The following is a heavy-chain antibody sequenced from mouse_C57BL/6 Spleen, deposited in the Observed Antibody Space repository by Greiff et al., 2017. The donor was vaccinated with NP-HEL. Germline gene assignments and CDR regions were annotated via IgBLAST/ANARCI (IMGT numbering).Heavy chain of an antibody. CDR1: GYTFTSYG. J-gene: IGHJ1*03. Sequence: QVHVKQSGAELARPGASVKLSCKASGYTFTSYGISWVKQRTGQGLEWIGAIYPRSGNTYYNEKFKGKATLTADTSSSTAYMELRSLTSEDSAVYFCARSGGNYGYFDVWGTGTTVTVSS. V-gene: IGHV1-81*01. CDR2: IYPRSGNT. D-gene: IGHD2-1*01. CDR3: ARSGGNYGYFDV.